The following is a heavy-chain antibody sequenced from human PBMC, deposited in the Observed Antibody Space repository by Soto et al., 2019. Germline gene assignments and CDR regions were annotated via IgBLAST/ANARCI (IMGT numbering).Heavy chain of an antibody. CDR3: ARSNSGSYYERGGDYYYGMDV. J-gene: IGHJ6*02. D-gene: IGHD1-26*01. CDR1: GYTFTSYD. CDR2: MNPNSGNT. V-gene: IGHV1-8*01. Sequence: EASVKVSCKASGYTFTSYDINWVRQATGQGLEWMGWMNPNSGNTGYAQKFQGRVTMTRNTSVSTAYMELSSLRSEDTAVYYCARSNSGSYYERGGDYYYGMDVWGQGTTVTVSS.